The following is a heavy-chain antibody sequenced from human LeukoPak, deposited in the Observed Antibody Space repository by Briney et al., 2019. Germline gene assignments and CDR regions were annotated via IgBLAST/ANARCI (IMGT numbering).Heavy chain of an antibody. V-gene: IGHV3-11*04. Sequence: GGSLRLSCAASGFSFSDFYMTWIRQAPGKGLDWVSYISNTGNRVDYADSVKGRFSISRDNAKKSVYLQMNNLRGEDTAVYYCAKDIPKYDSSGYDAFNIWGQGTMVTVSS. CDR2: ISNTGNRV. J-gene: IGHJ3*02. CDR1: GFSFSDFY. D-gene: IGHD3-22*01. CDR3: AKDIPKYDSSGYDAFNI.